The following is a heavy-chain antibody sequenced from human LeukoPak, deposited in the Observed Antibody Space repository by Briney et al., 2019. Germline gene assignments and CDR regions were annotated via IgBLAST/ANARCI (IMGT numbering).Heavy chain of an antibody. V-gene: IGHV4-34*01. CDR3: ARGRIFMVRGVIRAPNWFDP. D-gene: IGHD3-10*01. J-gene: IGHJ5*02. Sequence: PSETLSLTCAVYGGSFSDYYWSWIRQPPGKGLEWIGEINHGGGTNYNPSLKSRVTISVDTSKNQFSLRLSSVTAADTAVYYCARGRIFMVRGVIRAPNWFDPRGQGTLVTVSS. CDR2: INHGGGT. CDR1: GGSFSDYY.